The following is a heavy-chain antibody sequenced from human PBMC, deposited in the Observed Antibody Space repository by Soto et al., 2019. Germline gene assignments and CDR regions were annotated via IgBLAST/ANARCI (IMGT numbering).Heavy chain of an antibody. V-gene: IGHV3-30*18. Sequence: GGSRRLSWAASGFTFSSYGIHWVRQAPGKGLEWVAVISYDGSNKYYADSVKGRFTISRDNSKNTLYLQMNSLRAEDTAVYYCANVVATDYSYYGMDVWGQGTPVTV. CDR1: GFTFSSYG. CDR3: ANVVATDYSYYGMDV. D-gene: IGHD2-15*01. CDR2: ISYDGSNK. J-gene: IGHJ6*02.